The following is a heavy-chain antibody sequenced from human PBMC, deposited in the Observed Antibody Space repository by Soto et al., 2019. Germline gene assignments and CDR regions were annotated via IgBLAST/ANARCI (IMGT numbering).Heavy chain of an antibody. D-gene: IGHD2-2*01. CDR1: GYTFTGYY. CDR2: INPNSGGT. Sequence: ASVKVSYKASGYTFTGYYMHWVRQAPGQGLEWMGWINPNSGGTNYAQKFQGWVTMTRDTSISTAYMELSRLRSDDTAVYYCARAGSSGSLGYCISTSCYAGDAFDIWGQGSMVTVSS. J-gene: IGHJ3*02. CDR3: ARAGSSGSLGYCISTSCYAGDAFDI. V-gene: IGHV1-2*04.